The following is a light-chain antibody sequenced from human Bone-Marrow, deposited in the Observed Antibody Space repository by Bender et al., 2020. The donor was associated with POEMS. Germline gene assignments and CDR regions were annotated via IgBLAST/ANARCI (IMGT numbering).Light chain of an antibody. Sequence: QSVLTQPPSASGTPGQRVTISCSGSSSKFGSYPVNWYQQLPGAAPKLVIFNNSQRPSGVPDRFSGSNSGTSASLAISWLLSDDEADFYCATWNESLNGSVLGGGNKLTVL. CDR1: SSKFGSYP. V-gene: IGLV1-44*01. CDR2: NNS. CDR3: ATWNESLNGSV. J-gene: IGLJ3*02.